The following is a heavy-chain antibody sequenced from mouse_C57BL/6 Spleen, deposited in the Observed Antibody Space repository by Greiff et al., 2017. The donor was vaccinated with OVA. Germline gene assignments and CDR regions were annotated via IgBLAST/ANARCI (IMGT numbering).Heavy chain of an antibody. CDR3: ARGDYGNFIRSY. J-gene: IGHJ2*01. Sequence: QVQLQQPGAELVRPGSSVKLSCKASGYTFTSYWMDWVKQRPGQGLEWIGNIYPSDSETHYNQKFKDKATLTVDKSSSTAYMQLSSLTSEDSAVYDCARGDYGNFIRSYWGQGTTLTVSS. CDR2: IYPSDSET. CDR1: GYTFTSYW. V-gene: IGHV1-61*01. D-gene: IGHD2-1*01.